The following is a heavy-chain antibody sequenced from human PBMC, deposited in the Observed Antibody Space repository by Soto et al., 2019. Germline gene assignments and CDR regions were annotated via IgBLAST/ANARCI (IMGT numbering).Heavy chain of an antibody. Sequence: QITLKESGPTLVKPTQTLTLTCTFSGFSLNSSGVGVGWLRQPPGKALEWLALIYWNDEMHYSPSLKSRLNDTEDASKHQVVLTVTNMDPVDTATYYRAHRRFAKYSSLPADFDYWGQGTLVTVSS. CDR2: IYWNDEM. CDR1: GFSLNSSGVG. J-gene: IGHJ4*02. D-gene: IGHD6-6*01. V-gene: IGHV2-5*01. CDR3: AHRRFAKYSSLPADFDY.